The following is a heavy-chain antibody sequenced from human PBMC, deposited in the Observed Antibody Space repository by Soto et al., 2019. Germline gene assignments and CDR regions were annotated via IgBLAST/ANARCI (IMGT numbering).Heavy chain of an antibody. J-gene: IGHJ6*02. Sequence: QVQLVEAGGGVVQPGRSLRLSCAASGFTFSSYGMHWVRQAPGKGLEWVAVIWYDGSNKYYADSVKGRFTISRDNSKNMLYLQMNSLRAEDTAVYYCAREVAYSYRHGMDVWGQGTTVTVSS. V-gene: IGHV3-33*01. CDR3: AREVAYSYRHGMDV. D-gene: IGHD5-18*01. CDR2: IWYDGSNK. CDR1: GFTFSSYG.